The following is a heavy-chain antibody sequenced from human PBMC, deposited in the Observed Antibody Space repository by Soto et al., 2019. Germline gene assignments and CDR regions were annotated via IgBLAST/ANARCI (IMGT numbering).Heavy chain of an antibody. V-gene: IGHV4-59*01. Sequence: QVQLQESGPGLVKPSETLSLTCTVSGGSISSYYWSWIRQPPGKGLEWIGYIYYSGSTNYNPSLKSRVTISVDTSKNQCSLKLSSVTAADTAVYYCARDHPGSSHFDYWGQGTLVTVSS. J-gene: IGHJ4*02. CDR2: IYYSGST. CDR1: GGSISSYY. CDR3: ARDHPGSSHFDY. D-gene: IGHD3-10*01.